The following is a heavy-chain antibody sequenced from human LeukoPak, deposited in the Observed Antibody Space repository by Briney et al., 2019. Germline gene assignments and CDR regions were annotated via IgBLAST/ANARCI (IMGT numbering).Heavy chain of an antibody. CDR1: GFTLSSYA. D-gene: IGHD1-26*01. Sequence: GGSLRLSCAASGFTLSSYAMHWVRHPAGKGLEWVSAIGTAGDTFYPGSVKGRFTISRENAKKSLFLQMNSLRAEDTAVYYCARQNTPHGNFDYWGQGTLVTVSS. CDR3: ARQNTPHGNFDY. V-gene: IGHV3-13*01. CDR2: IGTAGDT. J-gene: IGHJ4*02.